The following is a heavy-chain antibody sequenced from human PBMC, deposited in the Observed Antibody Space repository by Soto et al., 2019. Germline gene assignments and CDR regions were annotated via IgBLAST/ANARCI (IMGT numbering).Heavy chain of an antibody. CDR2: TYYRSRWYN. V-gene: IGHV6-1*01. CDR1: GDSVSSNSAA. D-gene: IGHD1-7*01. J-gene: IGHJ6*03. CDR3: AGTTSLPWDYMDV. Sequence: QVQLQQSGPGLVKPSQTLSLTCAISGDSVSSNSAAWNWIRRSPSGGLEWLGRTYYRSRWYNDYAVSVRRRITINPDTSKNQFSLHLNSVTPEDTAVYYCAGTTSLPWDYMDVWGKGTTVTVSS.